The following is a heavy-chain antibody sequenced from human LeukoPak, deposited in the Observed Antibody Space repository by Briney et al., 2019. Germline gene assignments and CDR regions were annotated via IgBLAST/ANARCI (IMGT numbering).Heavy chain of an antibody. J-gene: IGHJ4*02. CDR3: AKETVYYYDSSGYPHYFDY. CDR1: GFTFSSYG. Sequence: GGSLRLSCAASGFTFSSYGMHWVRQAPGKGLEGVAVIWYDGSNKYYADSVKGRFTISRDNSKNPLYLQMNSMRAEDTAVYYCAKETVYYYDSSGYPHYFDYWGQGTLVTVSS. D-gene: IGHD3-22*01. V-gene: IGHV3-33*06. CDR2: IWYDGSNK.